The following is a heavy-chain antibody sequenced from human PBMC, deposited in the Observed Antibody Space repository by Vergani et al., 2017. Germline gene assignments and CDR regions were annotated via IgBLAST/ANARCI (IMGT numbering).Heavy chain of an antibody. J-gene: IGHJ5*02. D-gene: IGHD1-26*01. CDR3: ARVGHLVRASWFDP. CDR2: VDPEDGET. CDR1: GYTFTDHY. Sequence: EVQLVQSGAEVKKPGATMKISCKVSGYTFTDHYMHWVKQAPGKGLEWMGLVDPEDGETIYAEKFKGRVTIAADTSTDTAHLELCSLRSEDTAVYYSARVGHLVRASWFDPWGQGSLVTVSS. V-gene: IGHV1-69-2*01.